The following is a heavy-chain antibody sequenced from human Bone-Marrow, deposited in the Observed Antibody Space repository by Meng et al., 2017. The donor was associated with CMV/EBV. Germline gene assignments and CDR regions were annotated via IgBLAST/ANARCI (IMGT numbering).Heavy chain of an antibody. Sequence: ASVKVSCKASGYTFTGYYMHWVRQAPGQGLEWMGWINPNSGGTNYAQKFQGRVTMTRDTSISTAYMELSRLRSDDTAVYYCARTLDWEGNGLGRDYWGQGTLVTVSS. D-gene: IGHD3-3*01. CDR3: ARTLDWEGNGLGRDY. V-gene: IGHV1-2*02. J-gene: IGHJ4*02. CDR2: INPNSGGT. CDR1: GYTFTGYY.